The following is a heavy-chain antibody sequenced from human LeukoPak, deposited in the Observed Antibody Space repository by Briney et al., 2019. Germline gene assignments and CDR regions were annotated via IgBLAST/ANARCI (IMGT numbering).Heavy chain of an antibody. CDR2: INHSGST. V-gene: IGHV4-34*01. J-gene: IGHJ4*02. D-gene: IGHD6-13*01. CDR1: GGSFSGYY. Sequence: SETLSLTCAVYGGSFSGYYWSWIRQPPGKGLEWIGEINHSGSTNYNPSLKSRVTISVDTSKNQFSLKLSSVTAADTAVYYCARGGRGYSSSWYHYWGQGTLVTVSS. CDR3: ARGGRGYSSSWYHY.